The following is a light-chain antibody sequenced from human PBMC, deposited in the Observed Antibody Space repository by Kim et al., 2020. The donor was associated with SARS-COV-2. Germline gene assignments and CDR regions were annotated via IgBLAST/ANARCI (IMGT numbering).Light chain of an antibody. V-gene: IGLV3-1*01. CDR1: KLVDKY. Sequence: VSPGQTASITVSGDKLVDKYACWYQKKPGQSPVLVIYQDRKRPSGIPERFSGSNSGNTATLTISGTQAMDEADYYCQAWDSSNVVFGGGTQLTVL. CDR2: QDR. J-gene: IGLJ2*01. CDR3: QAWDSSNVV.